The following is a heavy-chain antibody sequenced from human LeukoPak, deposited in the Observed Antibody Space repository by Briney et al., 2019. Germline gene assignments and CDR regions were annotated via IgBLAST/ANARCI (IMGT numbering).Heavy chain of an antibody. CDR3: ARDLYYYYDSSGYWNPIGY. Sequence: SETLSLTCTVSGGSISSYYWSWIRQPPGKGLEWIGYIYHSGSTYYNPSLKSRVTISVDRSKNQFSLKLSSVTAADTAVYYCARDLYYYYDSSGYWNPIGYWGQGTLVTVSS. J-gene: IGHJ4*02. CDR1: GGSISSYY. CDR2: IYHSGST. V-gene: IGHV4-59*12. D-gene: IGHD3-22*01.